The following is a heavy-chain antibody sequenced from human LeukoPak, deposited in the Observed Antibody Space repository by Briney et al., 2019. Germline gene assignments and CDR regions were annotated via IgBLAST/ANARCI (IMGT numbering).Heavy chain of an antibody. CDR1: GFTVSSNY. V-gene: IGHV3-53*01. CDR2: IYSGGST. CDR3: ARPPLDYGGNSDY. Sequence: GGSLRLSCAASGFTVSSNYMSWVRQAPGKGLEWVSVIYSGGSTYYADSVKGRFTISRDNSKNTLYLQMNSLRAEDTAVYYCARPPLDYGGNSDYWGQGRLVTASS. J-gene: IGHJ4*02. D-gene: IGHD4-23*01.